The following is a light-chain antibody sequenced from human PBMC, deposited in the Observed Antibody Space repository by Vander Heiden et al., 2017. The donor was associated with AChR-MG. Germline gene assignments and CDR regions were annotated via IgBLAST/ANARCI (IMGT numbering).Light chain of an antibody. CDR2: GKN. Sequence: SSELTQDPAVSVALGQTVRITCQGDSLSIYDTSWYQQKPGQAPVLVIYGKNNRPSGIPDRFSGSSSGNTASLPITGAQAEDEADYYGNSRDSSGTWVFGGGTKLTVL. CDR1: SLSIYD. J-gene: IGLJ3*02. CDR3: NSRDSSGTWV. V-gene: IGLV3-19*01.